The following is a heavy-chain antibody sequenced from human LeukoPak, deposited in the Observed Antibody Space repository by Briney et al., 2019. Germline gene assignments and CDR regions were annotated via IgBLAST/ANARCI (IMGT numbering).Heavy chain of an antibody. Sequence: GSLRLSCAASGFTFSSCAMSWVRQAPGKGLEWVSAISGSGGSTYYADSVKGRFTISRDNSKNTLYLQMNSLRAENTAVYYCAKEGYNWNGKNAFDIWGQGTMVTVSS. CDR3: AKEGYNWNGKNAFDI. CDR1: GFTFSSCA. CDR2: ISGSGGST. J-gene: IGHJ3*02. D-gene: IGHD1-20*01. V-gene: IGHV3-23*01.